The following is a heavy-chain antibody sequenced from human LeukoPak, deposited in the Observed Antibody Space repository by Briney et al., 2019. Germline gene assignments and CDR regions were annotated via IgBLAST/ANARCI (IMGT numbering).Heavy chain of an antibody. V-gene: IGHV3-15*01. CDR3: TTGMGSSGWFYAFDI. CDR1: GFTFSNAW. CDR2: IKSKTDGGTT. J-gene: IGHJ3*02. D-gene: IGHD6-19*01. Sequence: GGSLRLSCAASGFTFSNAWMSWVRQAPGKGLEWVGRIKSKTDGGTTDYAAPVKGRFTISRDDSKNTLYLQMNSLKTEDTAVYYCTTGMGSSGWFYAFDIWGQGTMVTVSS.